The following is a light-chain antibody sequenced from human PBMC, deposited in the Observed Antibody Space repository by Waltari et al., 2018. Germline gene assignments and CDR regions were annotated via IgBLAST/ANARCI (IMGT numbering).Light chain of an antibody. Sequence: QSALTQPASVSGSPGQSITISCTGTSSDVGSYNLVSWYQQHPGKAPKLMIYEDNKRPSGVSNRFSGSKSGNTASLTISGLQAEDEADYYCCSYAGSGTYVFGTGTKVTVL. J-gene: IGLJ1*01. CDR2: EDN. CDR1: SSDVGSYNL. V-gene: IGLV2-23*01. CDR3: CSYAGSGTYV.